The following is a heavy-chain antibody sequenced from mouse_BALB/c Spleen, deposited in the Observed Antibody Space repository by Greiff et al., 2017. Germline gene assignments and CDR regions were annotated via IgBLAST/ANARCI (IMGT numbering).Heavy chain of an antibody. CDR2: ISDGGSYT. D-gene: IGHD2-1*01. CDR1: GFTFSDYY. Sequence: DVMLVESGGGLVKPGGSLKLSCAASGFTFSDYYMYWVRQTPEKRLEWVATISDGGSYTYYPDSVKGRFTISRDNAKNNLYLQMSSLKSEDTAMYYCARSYGNYDWFAYWGQGTLVTVSA. CDR3: ARSYGNYDWFAY. V-gene: IGHV5-4*02. J-gene: IGHJ3*01.